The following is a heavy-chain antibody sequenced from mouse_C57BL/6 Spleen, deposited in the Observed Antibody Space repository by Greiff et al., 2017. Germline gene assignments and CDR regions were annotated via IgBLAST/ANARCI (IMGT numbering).Heavy chain of an antibody. D-gene: IGHD2-4*01. CDR3: ARGGDYDADYFDY. Sequence: QVQLQQPGAELVKPGASVKLSCKASGYPFTRYWMHWVKQRPGQGLEWIGMIHPNSGSTNYNEKFKSKATLTVDKSSSTAYMQLSSLTSEDSAVYYCARGGDYDADYFDYWGQGTTLTVSS. J-gene: IGHJ2*01. CDR2: IHPNSGST. V-gene: IGHV1-64*01. CDR1: GYPFTRYW.